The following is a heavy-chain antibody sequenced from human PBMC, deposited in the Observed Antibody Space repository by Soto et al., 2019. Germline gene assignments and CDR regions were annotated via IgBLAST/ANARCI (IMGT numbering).Heavy chain of an antibody. Sequence: GGSLRLSCAASGFTFSSYSMNWVRQAPGKGLEWVSSISSSSSYIYYADSVKGRFTISRDNAKNSLYLQMNSLRAEDTAVYYCARSDRSMIVAGGAFDIWGQGTRVTVS. CDR2: ISSSSSYI. CDR3: ARSDRSMIVAGGAFDI. D-gene: IGHD3-22*01. V-gene: IGHV3-21*01. J-gene: IGHJ3*02. CDR1: GFTFSSYS.